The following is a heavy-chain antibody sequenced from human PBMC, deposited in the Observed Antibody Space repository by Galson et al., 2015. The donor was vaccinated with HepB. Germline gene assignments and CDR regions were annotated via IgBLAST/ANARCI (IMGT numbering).Heavy chain of an antibody. J-gene: IGHJ3*02. Sequence: SVKVSCKASGGTFSSYAISWVRQAPGQGLEWMGGIIPIFGTANYAQKFQGRVTITADESTSTAYMELSSLRSEDTAVYYCARPADFWSGYYSAFDIWGQGTMVTVSS. CDR3: ARPADFWSGYYSAFDI. CDR1: GGTFSSYA. D-gene: IGHD3-3*01. CDR2: IIPIFGTA. V-gene: IGHV1-69*13.